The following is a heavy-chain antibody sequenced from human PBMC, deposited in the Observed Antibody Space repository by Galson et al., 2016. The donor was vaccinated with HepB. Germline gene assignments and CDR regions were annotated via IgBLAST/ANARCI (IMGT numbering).Heavy chain of an antibody. CDR1: RLTFSSFT. CDR2: HTGTGDDQT. CDR3: ARGPGFNSWRIDY. V-gene: IGHV3-23*01. D-gene: IGHD6-13*01. Sequence: SLRLSCAASRLTFSSFTMAWVRQAPGRGLEWISSHTGTGDDQTYYAGSVRGRFTFSRDDSKNTLYLQLNSLRDDDTAVYYCARGPGFNSWRIDYWGQGTLVTVSS. J-gene: IGHJ4*02.